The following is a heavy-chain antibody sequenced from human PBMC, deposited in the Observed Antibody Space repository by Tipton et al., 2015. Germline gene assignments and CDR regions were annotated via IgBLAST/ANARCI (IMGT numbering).Heavy chain of an antibody. V-gene: IGHV3-48*03. CDR2: ISSGGSTI. CDR1: GFTFSSYE. J-gene: IGHJ6*02. D-gene: IGHD1-1*01. CDR3: ATGRTLYGMAYTMDV. Sequence: SLRLSCAASGFTFSSYEMNWVRQAPGKGLEWVSYISSGGSTIYSADSVKGRFTISRDNAKNSLYLQMISLRAEDTAVYYCATGRTLYGMAYTMDVWGQGTTVTVSS.